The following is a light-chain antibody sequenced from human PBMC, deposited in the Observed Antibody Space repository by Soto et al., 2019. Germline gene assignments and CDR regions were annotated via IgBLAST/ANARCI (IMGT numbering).Light chain of an antibody. Sequence: QSVLTQPPSASATPGQTVTISCSGRYSNIGSNFVSWYQRLPGTAPKLLIYSINQRPSGVPDRISGSKSGTSASLTISGLQSEDEADYFCSSWDDSLDGPVFGGGTKVTVL. CDR2: SIN. J-gene: IGLJ3*02. V-gene: IGLV1-44*01. CDR1: YSNIGSNF. CDR3: SSWDDSLDGPV.